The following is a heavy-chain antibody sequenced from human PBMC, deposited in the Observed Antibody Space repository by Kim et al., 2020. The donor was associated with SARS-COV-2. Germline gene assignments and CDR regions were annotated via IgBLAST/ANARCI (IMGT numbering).Heavy chain of an antibody. Sequence: KGRFTISRDNSKNTLYLQVNSLRGEDTAVYYCAKDNTGEFFYYYYYGMDVWGQGTTVTVSS. V-gene: IGHV3-23*01. CDR3: AKDNTGEFFYYYYYGMDV. J-gene: IGHJ6*02. D-gene: IGHD3-16*01.